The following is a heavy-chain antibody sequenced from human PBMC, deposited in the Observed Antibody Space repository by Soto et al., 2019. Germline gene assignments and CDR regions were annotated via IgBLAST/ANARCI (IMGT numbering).Heavy chain of an antibody. CDR2: INPSGGST. Sequence: ASVKVSCKASGYTFTSYAMHWVRQAPGQRLEWMGWINPSGGSTSYAQKFQGRVTMTRDTSTSTVYMELSSLRSEDTAVYYCAREYGVKSPDYYYYYGMDVWGQGTTVTVSS. CDR1: GYTFTSYA. J-gene: IGHJ6*02. CDR3: AREYGVKSPDYYYYYGMDV. D-gene: IGHD4-17*01. V-gene: IGHV1-46*01.